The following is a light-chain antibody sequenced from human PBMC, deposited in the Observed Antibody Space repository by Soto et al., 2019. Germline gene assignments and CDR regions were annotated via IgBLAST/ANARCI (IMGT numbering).Light chain of an antibody. J-gene: IGLJ2*01. CDR3: QAWDSSVV. Sequence: SSELTQPPSVSVSPGQTASLTCSGDKLGDKYACWYQQKPGQSPVLVIYQDSKRPSGIPERFSCSNSGNTAALTISGTQAMDEADYYCQAWDSSVVFGGGTKLTVL. CDR2: QDS. V-gene: IGLV3-1*01. CDR1: KLGDKY.